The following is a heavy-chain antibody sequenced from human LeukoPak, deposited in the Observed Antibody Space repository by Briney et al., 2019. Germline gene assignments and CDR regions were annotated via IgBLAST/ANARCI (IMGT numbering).Heavy chain of an antibody. CDR3: ARLDSSGFLFDY. CDR1: GGSISSYY. CDR2: IYYSGST. Sequence: SETLSLTCTVSGGSISSYYWSWIRQPPGKGLEWIGYIYYSGSTNYNPSLKSRVTISVDTSKNQFSLKLSSVTAADTAVHYCARLDSSGFLFDYWGQGTLVTVSS. V-gene: IGHV4-59*01. D-gene: IGHD3-22*01. J-gene: IGHJ4*02.